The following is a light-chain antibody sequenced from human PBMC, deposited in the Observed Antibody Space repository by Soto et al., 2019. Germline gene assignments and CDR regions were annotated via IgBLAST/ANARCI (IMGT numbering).Light chain of an antibody. V-gene: IGLV2-8*01. J-gene: IGLJ1*01. CDR3: KSYAGSNTYV. CDR1: KNDIGVYDF. Sequence: QSALTQPPSASGSPGQSVTISCTGTKNDIGVYDFVSWYQHHPGKAPRLIIYEVVQRPSGXXXXXXXXXXXXXXSLTVSGLQAADEADYFCKSYAGSNTYVFGSGTKVTVL. CDR2: EVV.